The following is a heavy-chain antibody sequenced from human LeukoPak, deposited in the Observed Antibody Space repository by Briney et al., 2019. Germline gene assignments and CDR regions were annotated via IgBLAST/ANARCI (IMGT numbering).Heavy chain of an antibody. CDR2: FSGRDDAT. J-gene: IGHJ4*02. CDR1: GFTFTNSA. D-gene: IGHD1-26*01. CDR3: AKAFSGNYRGLLDY. V-gene: IGHV3-23*01. Sequence: QPGGSLRLSCAASGFTFTNSAVNWVRQAPGKGLEWVSAFSGRDDATFYADSVKGRFTVSRDNSRTAVYLQMNNLRAEDTAVYYCAKAFSGNYRGLLDYWGQGTLVTVSS.